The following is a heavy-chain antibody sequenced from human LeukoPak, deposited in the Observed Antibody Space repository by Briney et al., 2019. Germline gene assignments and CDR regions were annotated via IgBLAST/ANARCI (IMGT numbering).Heavy chain of an antibody. CDR2: IKGDGSET. CDR3: AQGQIGVSVIVH. D-gene: IGHD3-22*01. CDR1: GFTFSDYW. Sequence: GGSLRLSCAASGFTFSDYWMHWVLQVPGKGLVWVSRIKGDGSETNYADSVKGRFTISRDNAKNTLFLQMNSLRVDDTAVYYCAQGQIGVSVIVHWGQGTLVTVSS. V-gene: IGHV3-74*01. J-gene: IGHJ5*02.